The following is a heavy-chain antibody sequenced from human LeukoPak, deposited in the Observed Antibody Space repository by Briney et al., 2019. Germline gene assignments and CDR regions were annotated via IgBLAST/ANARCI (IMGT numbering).Heavy chain of an antibody. J-gene: IGHJ4*02. CDR2: IVGGGGTT. V-gene: IGHV3-23*01. D-gene: IGHD6-19*01. CDR3: AKARLSTGWAYNDY. Sequence: GGSLRLSCAASGFTFRGYAMSWVRQAPGKGLEWVSAIVGGGGTTFDADSVKGRFTISRDNSTNTVSLQMNSLRAEDTAVYYCAKARLSTGWAYNDYWGQGTLVTVSS. CDR1: GFTFRGYA.